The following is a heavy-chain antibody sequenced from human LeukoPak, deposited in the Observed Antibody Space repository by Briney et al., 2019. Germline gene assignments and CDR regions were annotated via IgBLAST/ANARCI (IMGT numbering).Heavy chain of an antibody. CDR3: ARGLRYCSSTSCYAVGFDP. V-gene: IGHV3-20*01. J-gene: IGHJ5*02. Sequence: GGSLRLSCAASGFTFDDYGMSWVRQAPGKGLEWVSGINWNGGSTGYADSVKGRFTISRDNAKNSLYLQMNSLRAEDTALYHCARGLRYCSSTSCYAVGFDPWGQGTLVTVSS. D-gene: IGHD2-2*01. CDR1: GFTFDDYG. CDR2: INWNGGST.